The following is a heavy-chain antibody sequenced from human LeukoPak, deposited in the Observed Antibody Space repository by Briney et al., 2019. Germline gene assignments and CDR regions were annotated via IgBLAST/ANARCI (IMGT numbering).Heavy chain of an antibody. CDR2: IYYTGRT. D-gene: IGHD4-11*01. J-gene: IGHJ5*01. CDR1: SASISSYY. Sequence: SETLSLTCTVSSASISSYYWSWIRQPPGKGLEYIGYIYYTGRTDYNPSLRSRLTMSVDTSKHQFSLKLTSLAAADTAVYFCASLPLYSSYVDSWGQGTLVTVFS. V-gene: IGHV4-59*01. CDR3: ASLPLYSSYVDS.